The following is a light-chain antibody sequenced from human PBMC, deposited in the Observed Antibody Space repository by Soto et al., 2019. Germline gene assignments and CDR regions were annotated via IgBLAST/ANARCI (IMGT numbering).Light chain of an antibody. J-gene: IGLJ2*01. V-gene: IGLV2-8*01. CDR2: EVN. Sequence: QSALTQPPSASGSPGQSVTISCTGASSDVGGYNYVSWYQQHPGKAPKLMIYEVNKRPSGVPDRFSGSKFGNTASLTVSGLQGEDEADYYCSSYGGSNNLVFGGGNKVTVL. CDR3: SSYGGSNNLV. CDR1: SSDVGGYNY.